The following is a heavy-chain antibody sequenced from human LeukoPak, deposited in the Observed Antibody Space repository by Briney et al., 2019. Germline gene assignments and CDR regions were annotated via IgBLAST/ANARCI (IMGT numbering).Heavy chain of an antibody. D-gene: IGHD3-22*01. Sequence: PGGSLRLSCAASGFTFSNYALSWVRQAPGKGLEWVSAISGSGGSTYYADSVKGRFTISRDNSKNTLYLQMNSLRAEDTAVYYCAKWRHYYDSSGYNDYWGQGTLVTVSS. J-gene: IGHJ4*02. V-gene: IGHV3-23*01. CDR1: GFTFSNYA. CDR2: ISGSGGST. CDR3: AKWRHYYDSSGYNDY.